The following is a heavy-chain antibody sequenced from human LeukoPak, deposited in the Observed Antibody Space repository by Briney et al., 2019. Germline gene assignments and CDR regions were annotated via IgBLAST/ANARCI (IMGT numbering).Heavy chain of an antibody. CDR3: AKDRSCTNDICHGDFDY. D-gene: IGHD2-8*01. CDR1: GFTFSSYA. J-gene: IGHJ4*02. Sequence: PGGSLRLSCAASGFTFSSYAVSWVRQARRKGLEWVSSISGSGGSTYSADSVKGRFTISRDNSKNTLYLQMNSLRAEDTALYYCAKDRSCTNDICHGDFDYWGQGTLVTVSS. V-gene: IGHV3-23*01. CDR2: ISGSGGST.